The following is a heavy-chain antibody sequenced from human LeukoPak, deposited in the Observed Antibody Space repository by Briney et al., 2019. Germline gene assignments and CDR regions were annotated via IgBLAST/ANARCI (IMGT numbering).Heavy chain of an antibody. CDR3: ATDRPSDSSGYNC. V-gene: IGHV1-69-2*01. Sequence: ASVKVSCKVSGYTFTDYYMHWVQQAPGKGLEWMGLVDPEDGETIYAEKFQGRVTITADTSTNTAYMELSSLRSEDTAVYYCATDRPSDSSGYNCWGQGTLVTVSS. CDR1: GYTFTDYY. CDR2: VDPEDGET. D-gene: IGHD3-22*01. J-gene: IGHJ4*02.